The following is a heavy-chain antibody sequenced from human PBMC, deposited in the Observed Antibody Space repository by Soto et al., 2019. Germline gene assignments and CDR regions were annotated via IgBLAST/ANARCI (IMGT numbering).Heavy chain of an antibody. CDR1: GFTFSSYS. CDR3: ARDVPAAMYVFDI. J-gene: IGHJ3*02. D-gene: IGHD2-2*01. V-gene: IGHV3-21*01. Sequence: PGGSLRLSCAASGFTFSSYSMNWVRQAPGKGLEWVSSISSSSSYIYYADSVKGRFTISRDNAKNSLYLQMNSLRAEDTAVYYCARDVPAAMYVFDIWGQGTMVTVSS. CDR2: ISSSSSYI.